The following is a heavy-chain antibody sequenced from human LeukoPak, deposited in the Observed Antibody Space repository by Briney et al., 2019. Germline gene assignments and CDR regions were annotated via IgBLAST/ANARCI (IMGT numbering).Heavy chain of an antibody. Sequence: SQTLSLTCVVSGDSIRSGGYTWTWIRQAPGKGLEWIGYIYKSASTYYTPSLKSRVTISIDRSKNQFSLNLTSVTAADTAVYYCARGGGSFANYFDTWGQGTLVTVSS. D-gene: IGHD1-7*01. V-gene: IGHV4-30-2*01. CDR1: GDSIRSGGYT. CDR2: IYKSAST. J-gene: IGHJ5*02. CDR3: ARGGGSFANYFDT.